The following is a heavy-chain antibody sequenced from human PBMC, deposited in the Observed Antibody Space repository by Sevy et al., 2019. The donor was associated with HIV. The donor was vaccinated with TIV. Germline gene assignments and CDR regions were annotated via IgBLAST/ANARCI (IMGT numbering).Heavy chain of an antibody. Sequence: GESLKISCAASGFTFSSYAMSWVRQAPVKGLEWVSAISGSGGSTYYADSVKGRFTISRDNSKNTLYRQMNSLRAEDTAVYYCARVSAYYYDSSGYYRYFDYWGQGTLVTVSS. CDR3: ARVSAYYYDSSGYYRYFDY. J-gene: IGHJ4*02. CDR2: ISGSGGST. D-gene: IGHD3-22*01. CDR1: GFTFSSYA. V-gene: IGHV3-23*01.